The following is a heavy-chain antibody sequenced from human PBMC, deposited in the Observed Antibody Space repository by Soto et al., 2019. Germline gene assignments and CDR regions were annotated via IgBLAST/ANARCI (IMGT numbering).Heavy chain of an antibody. J-gene: IGHJ6*02. CDR1: GFTFSSYA. Sequence: QVQLVESGGGVVQPGRSLRLSCAASGFTFSSYAMHWVRQAPGKGLEWVAVISYDGSNKYYADSVKGRFTISRDNSKNTLYLQMNSLRAEDTAVYYCARDQEYRSYYYYGMDVWSQGTTVTVSS. CDR3: ARDQEYRSYYYYGMDV. V-gene: IGHV3-30-3*01. D-gene: IGHD6-6*01. CDR2: ISYDGSNK.